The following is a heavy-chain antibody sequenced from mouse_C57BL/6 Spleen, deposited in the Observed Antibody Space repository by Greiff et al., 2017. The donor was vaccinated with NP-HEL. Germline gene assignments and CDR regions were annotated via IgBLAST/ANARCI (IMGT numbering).Heavy chain of an antibody. CDR1: GYTFTSYW. J-gene: IGHJ4*01. CDR3: ARPHSTYYAMDD. D-gene: IGHD2-5*01. Sequence: QVQLQQPGAELVKPGASVKLSCKASGYTFTSYWMQWVKQRPGQGLEWIGEIDPSDSYTNYNQKFKGKATLTVDTSSSTAYMQLSSLKSEDSAGYYCARPHSTYYAMDDGGQGTSVTVSS. CDR2: IDPSDSYT. V-gene: IGHV1-50*01.